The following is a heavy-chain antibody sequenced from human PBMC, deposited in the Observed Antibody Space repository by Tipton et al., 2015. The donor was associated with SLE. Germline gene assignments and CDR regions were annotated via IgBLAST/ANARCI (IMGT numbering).Heavy chain of an antibody. CDR3: ARGISARGVIIIYYFDY. CDR2: FHSSGIL. V-gene: IGHV4-4*07. Sequence: TLSLTCTVSGGSINSYYWTWVRQPAGKGLEWIGHFHSSGILNYNPSLKGRVTMSVDTSKNQFSLKLSSVTAADTAVYYCARGISARGVIIIYYFDYWGQGTLVTVSS. J-gene: IGHJ4*02. D-gene: IGHD3-10*01. CDR1: GGSINSYY.